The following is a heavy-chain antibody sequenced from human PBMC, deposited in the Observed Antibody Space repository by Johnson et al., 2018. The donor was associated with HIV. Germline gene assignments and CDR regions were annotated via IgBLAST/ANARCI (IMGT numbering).Heavy chain of an antibody. D-gene: IGHD6-19*01. J-gene: IGHJ3*02. CDR1: GFTFDDYT. V-gene: IGHV3-43*01. CDR2: ISWDGGST. Sequence: LVESGGVVVQPGGSLRLSCAASGFTFDDYTMHWVRQAPGKGLEWVSLISWDGGSTYYADSVKGRFTISRDNSKNSLYLQMNSLRTEDTALYYCAKDGSGDLPGAFDIWGPGTIVPLSS. CDR3: AKDGSGDLPGAFDI.